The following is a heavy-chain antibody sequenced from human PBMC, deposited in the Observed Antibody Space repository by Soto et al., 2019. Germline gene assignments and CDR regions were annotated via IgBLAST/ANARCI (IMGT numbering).Heavy chain of an antibody. J-gene: IGHJ4*02. Sequence: QVQLVESGGGVVQPGKSLRLSCVASGFTFRTFALHWVRHSSGKGLEWVAVISYYGRDPYYADSVKVRFPISRDSHKRTLPLCMAIPGAEDTAMYYCARGGSDEESVMGVFDYWCQGTLLTVSS. CDR2: ISYYGRDP. CDR3: ARGGSDEESVMGVFDY. CDR1: GFTFRTFA. D-gene: IGHD5-12*01. V-gene: IGHV3-30*04.